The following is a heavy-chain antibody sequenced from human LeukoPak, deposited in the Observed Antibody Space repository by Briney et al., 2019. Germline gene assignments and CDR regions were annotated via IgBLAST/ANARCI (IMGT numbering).Heavy chain of an antibody. CDR2: MNPNSGNT. J-gene: IGHJ5*02. D-gene: IGHD2-2*01. CDR1: GYTFTSYD. CDR3: ARVRSTSRRRWFDP. V-gene: IGHV1-8*01. Sequence: ASVKVSCKAAGYTFTSYDINWVRQATGQGLEWMGWMNPNSGNTGYAQKFQGRVTITRNTSISTAYMELSSLRSEDTAVYYCARVRSTSRRRWFDPWGQGTLVTVSS.